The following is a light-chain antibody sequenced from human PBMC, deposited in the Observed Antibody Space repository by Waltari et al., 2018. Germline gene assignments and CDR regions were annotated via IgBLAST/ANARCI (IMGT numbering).Light chain of an antibody. J-gene: IGKJ2*02. Sequence: ELVMTQSPASLSVSPGETATLSCRASQTIYSNLAWYQQKPGQAPRLIIYDASTRATGVPPRFSGRGSGTDFTLAISSLQSEDFAVYYCQQYNSWPPGTFGQGTKMEIK. CDR3: QQYNSWPPGT. CDR2: DAS. V-gene: IGKV3-15*01. CDR1: QTIYSN.